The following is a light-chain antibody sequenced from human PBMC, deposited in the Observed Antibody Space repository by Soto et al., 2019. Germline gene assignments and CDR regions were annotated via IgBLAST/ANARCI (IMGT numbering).Light chain of an antibody. CDR1: HPISSTY. CDR3: QQYVTSSPRT. J-gene: IGKJ1*01. V-gene: IGKV3-20*01. CDR2: GIS. Sequence: EIVLTQSPGTLSLSPGERATLSCRASHPISSTYLPWYHPKPGQAPGLLMYGISRRATGIPDRFSGSVSGTDFTLTITRLEPEDCAVYYWQQYVTSSPRTFGQGTKVDIK.